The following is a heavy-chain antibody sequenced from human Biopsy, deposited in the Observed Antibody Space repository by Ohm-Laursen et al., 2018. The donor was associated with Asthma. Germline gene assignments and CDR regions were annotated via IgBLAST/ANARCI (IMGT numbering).Heavy chain of an antibody. CDR2: GGSYYDGGLK. J-gene: IGHJ4*02. CDR1: GFTFRSYA. V-gene: IGHV3-30-3*01. CDR3: ARDVMEWYLPAFDF. Sequence: SLRLSCAASGFTFRSYAMHWVRQAPGKGLEWVAVGGSYYDGGLKYYADSVNGRFTVSRDDSKNTLYLQLNSLRPDDTAVYYCARDVMEWYLPAFDFWGQGTLVTVSS. D-gene: IGHD3-3*01.